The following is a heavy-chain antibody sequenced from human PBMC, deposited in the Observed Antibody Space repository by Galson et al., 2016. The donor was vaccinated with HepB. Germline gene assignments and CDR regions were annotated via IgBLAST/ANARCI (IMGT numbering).Heavy chain of an antibody. CDR2: IYYSGST. J-gene: IGHJ4*02. CDR3: ARDRSRVSGNFGY. V-gene: IGHV4-31*03. CDR1: GGSISCGGSY. Sequence: TLSLTCIVSGGSISCGGSYWSWIRQNPGKGLEWIGYIYYSGSTYYNPSLKSRVTISVDTSKNRFSLKLSSVTAADTAVYFCARDRSRVSGNFGYCGQGTLVTVSS. D-gene: IGHD3-10*01.